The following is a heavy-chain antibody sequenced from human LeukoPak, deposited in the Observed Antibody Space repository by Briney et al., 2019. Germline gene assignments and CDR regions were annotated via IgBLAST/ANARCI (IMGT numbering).Heavy chain of an antibody. D-gene: IGHD3-16*01. CDR1: GGSFSGYY. J-gene: IGHJ3*02. CDR2: INHSGST. V-gene: IGHV4-34*01. CDR3: ARGGGLKLVDYVWGSGYAFDI. Sequence: SETLSLTCAVYGGSFSGYYWSWIRQPPGKGLEWIGEINHSGSTYYNPSLKSRVTISVDRSKNQFSLKLSSVTAADTAVYYCARGGGLKLVDYVWGSGYAFDIWGQGTMVTVSS.